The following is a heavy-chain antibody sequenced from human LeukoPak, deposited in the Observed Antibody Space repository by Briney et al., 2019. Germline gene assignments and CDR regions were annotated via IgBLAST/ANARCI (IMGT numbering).Heavy chain of an antibody. Sequence: SETLSLTCTVSGDSISSYYRNWIRQPPGRGLEWIGQVYYSGSINYNPSLKSRVTISPDTSKNQFSLKLTSVTAADTAVYYCVRRRYYDSDGYWYYFDYWGQGTLVTVSS. V-gene: IGHV4-59*08. CDR2: VYYSGSI. CDR1: GDSISSYY. D-gene: IGHD3-22*01. J-gene: IGHJ4*02. CDR3: VRRRYYDSDGYWYYFDY.